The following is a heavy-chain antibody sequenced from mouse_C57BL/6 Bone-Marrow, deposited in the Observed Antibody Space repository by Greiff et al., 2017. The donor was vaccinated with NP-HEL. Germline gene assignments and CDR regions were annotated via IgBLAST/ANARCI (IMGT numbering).Heavy chain of an antibody. Sequence: VQLKQSGPELVKPGASVKMSCKASGYTFTDYNMHWVKQSHGKSLEWIGYINPNNGGTSYNQKFKGKATLTVNKSSSTAYMELRSLTSEDSAVYYCARSPYSYYYAMDYWGQGTSVTVSS. CDR1: GYTFTDYN. D-gene: IGHD2-12*01. J-gene: IGHJ4*01. V-gene: IGHV1-22*01. CDR3: ARSPYSYYYAMDY. CDR2: INPNNGGT.